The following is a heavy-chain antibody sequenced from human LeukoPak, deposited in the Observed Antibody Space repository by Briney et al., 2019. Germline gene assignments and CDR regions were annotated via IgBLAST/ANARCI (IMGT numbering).Heavy chain of an antibody. CDR2: ISGYDGNT. V-gene: IGHV1-18*01. CDR3: ARENSYGMDV. J-gene: IGHJ6*02. Sequence: ASVKVSCMASGYTFTSYAISWVRQAPGQGLEWMGWISGYDGNTNYEQKLQGRVTMTTDISTRTADMELRSLRYDDTAVYYCARENSYGMDVWGQGTTVTVSS. CDR1: GYTFTSYA.